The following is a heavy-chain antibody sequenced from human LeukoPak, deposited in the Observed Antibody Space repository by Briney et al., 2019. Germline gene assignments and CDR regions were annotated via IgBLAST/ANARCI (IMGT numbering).Heavy chain of an antibody. J-gene: IGHJ3*02. Sequence: SETLSLTCTVSGYSISSGYYWGWIRPPPGKGLEWIGSIYHSGSTNYNPSLKSRVTISVDTSKNQFSLKLSSVTAADTAVYYCARGRGGYYSNDAFDIWGQGTMVTVSS. CDR1: GYSISSGYY. V-gene: IGHV4-38-2*02. D-gene: IGHD3-22*01. CDR3: ARGRGGYYSNDAFDI. CDR2: IYHSGST.